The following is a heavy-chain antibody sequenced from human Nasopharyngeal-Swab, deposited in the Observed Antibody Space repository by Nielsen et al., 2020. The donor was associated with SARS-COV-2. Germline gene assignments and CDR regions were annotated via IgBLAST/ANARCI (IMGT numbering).Heavy chain of an antibody. CDR1: GFTFDDYA. V-gene: IGHV3-9*01. D-gene: IGHD6-6*01. J-gene: IGHJ3*02. Sequence: SLKISCVASGFTFDDYAMHWVRQAPGKGLEWVSGISRNSGSIGYADSVKGRFTISRDNAKNSLYLQMNSLRAEDTALYYCAKVHSSAHDAFDIWGQGTMVTVSS. CDR3: AKVHSSAHDAFDI. CDR2: ISRNSGSI.